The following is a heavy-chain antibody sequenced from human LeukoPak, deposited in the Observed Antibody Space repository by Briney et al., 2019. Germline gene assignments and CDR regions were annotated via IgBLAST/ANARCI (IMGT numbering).Heavy chain of an antibody. CDR2: ISSRGDST. Sequence: GGSLRLSCAASGFTFSSYAMSWVRQAPGKGLEWVSTISSRGDSTYDADSVKGRFTISRDNSKNSLYLQMNSVRAEDTAVYAKGPRPDITVAHTVEKWGQGTLVTVSS. V-gene: IGHV3-23*01. D-gene: IGHD6-19*01. CDR3: GPRPDITVAHTVEK. CDR1: GFTFSSYA. J-gene: IGHJ4*02.